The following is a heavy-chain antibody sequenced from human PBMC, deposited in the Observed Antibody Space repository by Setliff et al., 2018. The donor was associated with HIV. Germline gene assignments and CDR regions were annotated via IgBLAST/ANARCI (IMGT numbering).Heavy chain of an antibody. J-gene: IGHJ3*02. Sequence: PSETLSLTCTVSGDSINSGDYYWSWIRQPPGEGLEWIGYIYHSGSTHYNPSLNSRVAFSVDTSKNQFSLKLYSVTVADTAFYYCARADSSSWFFATFDIWGQGTMVTVS. V-gene: IGHV4-30-4*01. CDR3: ARADSSSWFFATFDI. D-gene: IGHD6-13*01. CDR1: GDSINSGDYY. CDR2: IYHSGST.